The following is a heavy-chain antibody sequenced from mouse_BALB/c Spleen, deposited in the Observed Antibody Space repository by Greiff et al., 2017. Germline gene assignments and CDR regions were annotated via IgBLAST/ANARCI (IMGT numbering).Heavy chain of an antibody. J-gene: IGHJ4*01. V-gene: IGHV1-52*01. CDR2: IDPYDCET. CDR1: GYTFTSYW. Sequence: VQLQQPGAELVRPGASVKLSCKASGYTFTSYWMNWVKQRPEQGLEWIGRIDPYDCETHYNQKFKDKAILTVDKSSSTAYMQLSSLTSEDSAVYYCAREGKLTGLYYYAMDYWGQGTSVTVSS. D-gene: IGHD4-1*01. CDR3: AREGKLTGLYYYAMDY.